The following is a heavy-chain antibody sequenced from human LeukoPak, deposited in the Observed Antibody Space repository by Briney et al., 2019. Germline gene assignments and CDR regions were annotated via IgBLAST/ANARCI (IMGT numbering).Heavy chain of an antibody. Sequence: GGSLRLSCAASGFTVSSNYMSWVRQAPGKGLEWVSVIYSGGSTYYADSVKGRFTISRDNSKNTLYLQMNSLRAEDTAVYYCAREGNHDYGDPNCWGQGTLVTVSS. D-gene: IGHD4-17*01. J-gene: IGHJ4*02. V-gene: IGHV3-53*01. CDR1: GFTVSSNY. CDR3: AREGNHDYGDPNC. CDR2: IYSGGST.